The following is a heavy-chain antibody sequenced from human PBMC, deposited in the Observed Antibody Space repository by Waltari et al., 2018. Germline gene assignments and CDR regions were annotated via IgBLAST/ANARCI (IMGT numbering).Heavy chain of an antibody. CDR3: VSTLQY. CDR1: GYSISSGYY. J-gene: IGHJ4*02. Sequence: QVQLLESDPRLVKPSETLSLTCSASGYSISSGYYWGWIRQPPGKGLEWIGSLYHSGATYYNPSLRSRVTMSADTSKNQFSLKVTSMTAADTAIYYCVSTLQYWGQGALVTVSS. CDR2: LYHSGAT. D-gene: IGHD2-15*01. V-gene: IGHV4-38-2*01.